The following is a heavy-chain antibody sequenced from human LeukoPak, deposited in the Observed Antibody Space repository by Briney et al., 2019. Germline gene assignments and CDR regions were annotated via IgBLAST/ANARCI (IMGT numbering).Heavy chain of an antibody. V-gene: IGHV4-59*01. CDR1: GGSISSYY. CDR2: IYYSGST. Sequence: SETLSLTCTVSGGSISSYYWSWIRQPPGKGLEWIGYIYYSGSTNYNPSLKSRVTISVDTSKNQFSLRLSSVTAADTAVYYCARGGGVAGTPYNPYDYWGQGTLVTVSS. J-gene: IGHJ4*02. D-gene: IGHD6-19*01. CDR3: ARGGGVAGTPYNPYDY.